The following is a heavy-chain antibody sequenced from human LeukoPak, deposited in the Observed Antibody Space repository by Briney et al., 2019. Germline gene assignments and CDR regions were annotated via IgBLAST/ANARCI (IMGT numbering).Heavy chain of an antibody. V-gene: IGHV4-59*01. CDR1: GGSISSYY. D-gene: IGHD4-23*01. J-gene: IGHJ6*02. CDR3: ARDTVVTRYYYYGMDV. Sequence: SETLSLTCTVSGGSISSYYWSWIRQPPGKGLEWIGYIYYSGGTNYNPSLKSRVTISVDTSKNQFSLKLSSVTAADTAVYYCARDTVVTRYYYYGMDVWGQGTTVTVSS. CDR2: IYYSGGT.